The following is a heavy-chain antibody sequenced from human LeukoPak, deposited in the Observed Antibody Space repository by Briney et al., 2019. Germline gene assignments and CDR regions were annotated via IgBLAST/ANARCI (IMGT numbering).Heavy chain of an antibody. J-gene: IGHJ5*02. CDR1: GGSISSYY. CDR2: IYYSGST. CDR3: ARDYDSSGYYL. D-gene: IGHD3-22*01. Sequence: SETLSLTCTVSGGSISSYYWSWIRQPPGKGLEWIGYIYYSGSTNYNPSLKSRVTISVDTSKNQFSLKLSSVTAADTAVYYCARDYDSSGYYLWGQGTLVTVSS. V-gene: IGHV4-59*01.